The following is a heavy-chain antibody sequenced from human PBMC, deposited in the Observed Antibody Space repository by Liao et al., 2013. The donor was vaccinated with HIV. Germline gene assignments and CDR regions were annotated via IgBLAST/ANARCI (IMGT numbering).Heavy chain of an antibody. Sequence: QVQLQESGPGLVKPSETLSLTCTVSGGSISSYYWSWIRQPAGKGLEWIGRIYSSGSANYNPSLKSRVTISVDTSKNQFSLKLSSVTAADTAVYYCARDRKPLGLPRGWYFDLWGRGTLVTVSS. CDR3: ARDRKPLGLPRGWYFDL. D-gene: IGHD5-18*01. CDR1: GGSISSYY. V-gene: IGHV4-4*07. CDR2: IYSSGSA. J-gene: IGHJ2*01.